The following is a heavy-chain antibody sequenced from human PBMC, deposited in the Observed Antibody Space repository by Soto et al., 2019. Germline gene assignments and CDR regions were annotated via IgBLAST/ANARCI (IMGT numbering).Heavy chain of an antibody. Sequence: SETLSLTCTVSGVSVSSGRYYWSWIRQPEGKVLEWIGYIYYCGSTNDIPVLKRPVTISVDTSKSQYSLKLSSVTAADTAVYYCASPPDYGDFLVFVYWGQGTLVTVSS. CDR2: IYYCGST. CDR1: GVSVSSGRYY. D-gene: IGHD4-17*01. CDR3: ASPPDYGDFLVFVY. V-gene: IGHV4-61*01. J-gene: IGHJ4*02.